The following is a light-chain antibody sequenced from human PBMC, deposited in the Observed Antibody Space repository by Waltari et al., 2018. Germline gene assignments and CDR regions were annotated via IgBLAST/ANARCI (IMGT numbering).Light chain of an antibody. J-gene: IGKJ1*01. V-gene: IGKV3-20*01. CDR1: QSVSRA. Sequence: EIVLTQSPGTLSLSPGERATLSCRASQSVSRALAWYQQKPGQAPRLLIYGASTRATGVPDRFSGSGSGTDFSLTISSLDPEDFAVYYCQHYVKLPMTYGQGTKVEI. CDR2: GAS. CDR3: QHYVKLPMT.